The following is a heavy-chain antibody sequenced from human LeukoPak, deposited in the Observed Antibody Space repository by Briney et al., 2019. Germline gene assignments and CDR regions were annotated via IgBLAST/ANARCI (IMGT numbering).Heavy chain of an antibody. Sequence: SETLSLTCTVSGGSLSSYYWSWIRQPPGKGLEWIGYIYYSGSTNYNPSIKSRVTISVDTSKNQFSLKLSSVTAADTAVYYCARSRHSSFYYGMDVWGQGTTVTVSS. CDR1: GGSLSSYY. V-gene: IGHV4-59*01. CDR2: IYYSGST. CDR3: ARSRHSSFYYGMDV. J-gene: IGHJ6*02. D-gene: IGHD6-6*01.